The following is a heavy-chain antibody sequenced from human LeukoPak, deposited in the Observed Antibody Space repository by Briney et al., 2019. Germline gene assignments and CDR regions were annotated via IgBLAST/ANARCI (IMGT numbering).Heavy chain of an antibody. J-gene: IGHJ4*02. CDR2: INPNSGDT. CDR1: EYTFTGYY. V-gene: IGHV1-2*06. D-gene: IGHD4-23*01. CDR3: ARAVGH. Sequence: ASVKVSCKASEYTFTGYYIHWVRQAPGQGLEWVGRINPNSGDTVSAQKFQGRVTVTRDTSINTAYMELSGLRSEDTAVYYCARAVGHWGQGTLVTVSS.